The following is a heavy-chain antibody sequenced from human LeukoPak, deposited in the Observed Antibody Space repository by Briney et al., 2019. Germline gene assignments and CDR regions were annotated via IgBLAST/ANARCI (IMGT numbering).Heavy chain of an antibody. CDR2: IYDRLRT. CDR3: ARGPRIAAAGSLDY. V-gene: IGHV4-59*08. J-gene: IGHJ4*02. Sequence: SETLSLTCTVSGGSISNYYWSWVRQPPGKGLEWIGCIYDRLRTSYNPSLKSRVTISVDTSKNQFSLELRSVTAADTAVYYCARGPRIAAAGSLDYWGQGTLVTVSS. CDR1: GGSISNYY. D-gene: IGHD6-13*01.